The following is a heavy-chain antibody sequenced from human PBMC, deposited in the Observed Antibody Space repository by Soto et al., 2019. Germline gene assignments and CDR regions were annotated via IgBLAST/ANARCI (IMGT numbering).Heavy chain of an antibody. J-gene: IGHJ4*02. CDR3: ARVLKRDGSGSWYYFDY. D-gene: IGHD3-10*01. CDR1: GGSISSYY. Sequence: SETLSLTCTVSGGSISSYYWSWIRQPPGKGLEWIGYIYYSGSTNYNPSLKSRVTISVDTSKNQFSLKLSSVTAADTAVYYCARVLKRDGSGSWYYFDYWGQGTLVTVSS. CDR2: IYYSGST. V-gene: IGHV4-59*01.